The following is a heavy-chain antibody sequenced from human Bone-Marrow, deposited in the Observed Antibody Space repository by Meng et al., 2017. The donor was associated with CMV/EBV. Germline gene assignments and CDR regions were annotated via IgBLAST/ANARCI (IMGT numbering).Heavy chain of an antibody. D-gene: IGHD6-6*01. V-gene: IGHV3-21*01. CDR1: GFTFSNYS. Sequence: GGSLRLSCAASGFTFSNYSMNWVRQAPGKGLEWVSSISSSSSYIYYAASVKGRFTISRDNAKNSLYLQMNSLRAEDTAVYYCARDLRHYHYGMDVWGQGTTVTVSS. CDR3: ARDLRHYHYGMDV. J-gene: IGHJ6*02. CDR2: ISSSSSYI.